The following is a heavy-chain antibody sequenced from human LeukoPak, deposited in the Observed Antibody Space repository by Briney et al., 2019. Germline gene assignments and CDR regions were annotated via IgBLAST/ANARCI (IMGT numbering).Heavy chain of an antibody. CDR2: ISESGGRT. Sequence: GGSLRLSCAASGFNFGNYAMNWVRQAPGKGLEWVSGISESGGRTYYAGSVNGRFTISRDNSKNTLYLQMNSLRAEDTAVYYCSKAFSSTWQNDYWGQGTLVTVSS. CDR3: SKAFSSTWQNDY. D-gene: IGHD6-13*01. CDR1: GFNFGNYA. V-gene: IGHV3-23*01. J-gene: IGHJ4*02.